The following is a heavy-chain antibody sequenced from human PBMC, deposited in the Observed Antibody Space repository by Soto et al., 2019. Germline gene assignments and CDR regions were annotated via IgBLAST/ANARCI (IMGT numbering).Heavy chain of an antibody. V-gene: IGHV3-74*03. CDR3: ARDNNWSYDS. CDR1: GFTFSSYW. J-gene: IGHJ4*02. D-gene: IGHD1-1*01. CDR2: IKPDGSRT. Sequence: DVSLILSWAPSGFTFSSYWMHWVRAAPGEGLGWFSYIKPDGSRTKDADSVKGRFTISRDNARSTLYLRMNSLRAEDTAVYYCARDNNWSYDSWGRGTLVTVSS.